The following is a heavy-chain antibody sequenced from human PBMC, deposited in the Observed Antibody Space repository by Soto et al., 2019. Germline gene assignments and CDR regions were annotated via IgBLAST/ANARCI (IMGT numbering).Heavy chain of an antibody. CDR2: IHYSGVS. CDR1: GGSINIHY. D-gene: IGHD2-15*01. Sequence: PSETLSLTCAVSGGSINIHYWTWIRQPPGKGLEWIGYIHYSGVSNHNPSLKTRVSISMDTSKNQFSLKLSSVTAADTAVYYCARLYCTGGTCYPGWFDPWGQGTLVTGSS. V-gene: IGHV4-59*08. J-gene: IGHJ5*02. CDR3: ARLYCTGGTCYPGWFDP.